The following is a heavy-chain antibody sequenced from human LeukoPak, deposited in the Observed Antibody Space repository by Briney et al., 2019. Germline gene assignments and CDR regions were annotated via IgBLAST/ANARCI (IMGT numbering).Heavy chain of an antibody. J-gene: IGHJ6*02. V-gene: IGHV1-69*13. Sequence: GASVKVSCKASGGTFSSYAISWVRQAPGQGLEWMGGIIPIFGTANYAQKFQGRVTITADESTSTAYMELNSLRSEDTAVYYCARAEYSSSFAGYYYYGMDVWGQGTTVTVSS. CDR3: ARAEYSSSFAGYYYYGMDV. CDR1: GGTFSSYA. D-gene: IGHD6-6*01. CDR2: IIPIFGTA.